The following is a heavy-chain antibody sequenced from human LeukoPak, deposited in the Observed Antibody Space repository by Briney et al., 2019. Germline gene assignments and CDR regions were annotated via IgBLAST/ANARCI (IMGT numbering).Heavy chain of an antibody. CDR1: GGSFSGYY. Sequence: PSETLSLTCAVDGGSFSGYYWSWIRQPPGKGLEWIGEINHSGSTNYNPSLKSRVTISVDTSKNQFSLKLTSVTAADTAVFYCARGLTTDIVVVVAATGGAFDYWGQGTLVTVSS. J-gene: IGHJ4*02. CDR2: INHSGST. CDR3: ARGLTTDIVVVVAATGGAFDY. D-gene: IGHD2-15*01. V-gene: IGHV4-34*01.